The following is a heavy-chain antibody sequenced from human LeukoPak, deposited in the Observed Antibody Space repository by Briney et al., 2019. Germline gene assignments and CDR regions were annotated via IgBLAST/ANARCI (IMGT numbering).Heavy chain of an antibody. D-gene: IGHD1-14*01. J-gene: IGHJ5*02. CDR2: INPNSGGT. V-gene: IGHV1-2*02. CDR3: ARADPGKIRNWFDP. Sequence: ASVKVSCKASGYTFTGYYMHWVRQAPGQGLEWMGWINPNSGGTNYAQKFRGRVTMTRDTSISTAYMELSRLRSGDTAVYYCARADPGKIRNWFDPWGQGTLVTVSS. CDR1: GYTFTGYY.